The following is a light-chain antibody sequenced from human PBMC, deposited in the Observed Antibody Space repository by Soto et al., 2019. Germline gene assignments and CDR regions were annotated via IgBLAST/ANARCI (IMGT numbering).Light chain of an antibody. J-gene: IGLJ2*01. V-gene: IGLV2-14*01. CDR1: SSDVGAYNF. CDR3: TSYTSSNTQV. Sequence: QSALTQPASVSGSPGQSITISCTGTSSDVGAYNFVSWYQQYPGKAPKLMIYDVINRPSGVSNRFSGSKSGTTASLTISGLQAEGEADYYCTSYTSSNTQVFGGGTKVTVL. CDR2: DVI.